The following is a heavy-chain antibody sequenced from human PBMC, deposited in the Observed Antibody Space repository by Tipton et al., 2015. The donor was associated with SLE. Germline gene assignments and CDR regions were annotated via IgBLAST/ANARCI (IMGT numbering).Heavy chain of an antibody. Sequence: LRLSCTVPGGSISSSSYYWGWIRQPPGKGLEWIGSIYYSGSTYYNPSLKSRVTISVDTSKNQFSLKLSSVTAADTAVYYCARLRVVADTPDNFDYWGQGTLVTVSS. CDR2: IYYSGST. CDR3: ARLRVVADTPDNFDY. CDR1: GGSISSSSYY. J-gene: IGHJ4*02. D-gene: IGHD2-15*01. V-gene: IGHV4-39*01.